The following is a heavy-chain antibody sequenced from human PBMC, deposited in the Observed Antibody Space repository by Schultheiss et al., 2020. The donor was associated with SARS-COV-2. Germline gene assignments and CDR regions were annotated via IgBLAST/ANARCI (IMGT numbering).Heavy chain of an antibody. D-gene: IGHD3-3*01. J-gene: IGHJ4*02. CDR3: AKDLSSIFGVITFDY. Sequence: GGSLRLSCAASGFTFSGYGMHWVRQAPGKGLEWVAVISYDGSNKYYADSVKGRFTISRDNSKNTLYLQMNSLRAEDTAVYYCAKDLSSIFGVITFDYWGQGTLVTVSS. CDR1: GFTFSGYG. CDR2: ISYDGSNK. V-gene: IGHV3-30*12.